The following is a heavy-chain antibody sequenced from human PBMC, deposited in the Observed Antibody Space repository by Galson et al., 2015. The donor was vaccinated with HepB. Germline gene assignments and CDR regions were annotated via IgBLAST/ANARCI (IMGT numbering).Heavy chain of an antibody. CDR3: ARGGLRTFDY. CDR2: IYYTGIT. CDR1: GGSIISYY. J-gene: IGHJ4*02. Sequence: SETLSLTCTVSGGSIISYYWSWVRQPPGKGLEWIGYIYYTGITNYNPSLKSRVAISVDTSKNQFSLKLSSVTAADTAVYYCARGGLRTFDYWGQGILVTVSS. D-gene: IGHD5-12*01. V-gene: IGHV4-59*01.